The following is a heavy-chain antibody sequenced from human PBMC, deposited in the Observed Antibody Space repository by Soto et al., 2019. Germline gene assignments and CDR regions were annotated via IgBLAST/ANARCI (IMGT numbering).Heavy chain of an antibody. V-gene: IGHV3-30*03. Sequence: VQLVESGGGVVQPGRSLRLSCAASGFTFSDYAMHWVRQAPGKGLEWVAVVSHDGRNTHYADSVKGRFTISRDSSKRRVALEMTSLRGEDTAIDYCVEVGRQWLVTSDFNYWGQGALVTVSS. CDR2: VSHDGRNT. D-gene: IGHD6-19*01. CDR3: VEVGRQWLVTSDFNY. J-gene: IGHJ4*02. CDR1: GFTFSDYA.